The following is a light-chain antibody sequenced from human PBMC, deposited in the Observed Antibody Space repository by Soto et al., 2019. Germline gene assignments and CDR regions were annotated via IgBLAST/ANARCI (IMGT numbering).Light chain of an antibody. Sequence: IVLTQFPGALSLSPGERATLSCRASQSVNSNLAWYQQKTGQAPRLLIFGASSRATGIPDRFSGSGSGTDFTLTISRLAPEDFALYYCQHYSPSPITFGQGTRLEIK. CDR2: GAS. CDR3: QHYSPSPIT. V-gene: IGKV3-20*01. CDR1: QSVNSN. J-gene: IGKJ5*01.